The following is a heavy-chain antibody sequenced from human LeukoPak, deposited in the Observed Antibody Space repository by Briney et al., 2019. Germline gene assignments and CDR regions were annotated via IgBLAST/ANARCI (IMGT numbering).Heavy chain of an antibody. CDR3: ARLRRNNDRSGYYYYYDY. J-gene: IGHJ4*02. D-gene: IGHD3-22*01. Sequence: PGGSLRLSCAASGYTFRDFSVNWVRQAPWKGLEWVSSISVRSNYRYYADSVRGRFTISRDDARDSLFLQMNSLRAEDTAVYFCARLRRNNDRSGYYYYYDYWGQGTLVTVSS. CDR1: GYTFRDFS. CDR2: ISVRSNYR. V-gene: IGHV3-21*01.